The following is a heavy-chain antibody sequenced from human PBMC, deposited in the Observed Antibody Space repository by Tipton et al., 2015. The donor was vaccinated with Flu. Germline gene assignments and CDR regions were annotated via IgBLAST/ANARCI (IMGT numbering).Heavy chain of an antibody. V-gene: IGHV4-39*01. CDR2: TYYNGDS. Sequence: TLSLTCSVSGGSVRNTSYYWGWIRQPPGKGLEWIAITYYNGDSFYNPPLLSRVTVSADTSKNQFFLRLTSVTAADTAVYYCAKTMAVGGSVMNWFDSWGQGTLVSVSS. CDR3: AKTMAVGGSVMNWFDS. CDR1: GGSVRNTSYY. J-gene: IGHJ5*01. D-gene: IGHD6-19*01.